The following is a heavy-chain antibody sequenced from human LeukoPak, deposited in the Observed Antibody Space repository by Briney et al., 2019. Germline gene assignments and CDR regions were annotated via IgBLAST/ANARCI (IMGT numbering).Heavy chain of an antibody. D-gene: IGHD1-26*01. CDR3: ARDSPSGSYFDY. CDR1: GGSISSYY. Sequence: PSETLSLTCTVSGGSISSYYWSWLRQPPGKGLEWIGYIYYSGSTNYNPSLKSRVTISVDTSKNQFSLKLSSVTAADTAVYYCARDSPSGSYFDYWGQGTLVTVSS. CDR2: IYYSGST. J-gene: IGHJ4*02. V-gene: IGHV4-59*01.